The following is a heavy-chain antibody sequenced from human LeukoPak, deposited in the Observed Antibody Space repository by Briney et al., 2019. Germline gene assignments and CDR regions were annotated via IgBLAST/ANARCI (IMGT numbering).Heavy chain of an antibody. Sequence: ASVKVSCKASGYTFTSYYMHWVRQAPGQGLEWMGWISAYNGNTNYAQKLQGRVTMTTVTSTSTAYMELRSLRSDDTAVYYCARVGYYDSNDAFDIWGQGTMVTVSS. CDR1: GYTFTSYY. CDR3: ARVGYYDSNDAFDI. CDR2: ISAYNGNT. V-gene: IGHV1-18*04. J-gene: IGHJ3*02. D-gene: IGHD3-22*01.